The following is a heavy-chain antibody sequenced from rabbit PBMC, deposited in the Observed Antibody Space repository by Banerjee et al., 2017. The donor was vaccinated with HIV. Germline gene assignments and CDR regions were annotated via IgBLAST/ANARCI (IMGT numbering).Heavy chain of an antibody. D-gene: IGHD4-1*01. CDR1: GFDFNNFY. CDR2: IYTGSSGST. Sequence: QEHLKETGGGLVQPGGSLTLSCKASGFDFNNFYIAWVRQAPGKGLEWIGCIYTGSSGSTYYASWAKGRFTISKPSSTTVTLQMTSLTAADTATYSCARMDGSSAWGLNLWGPGTLVTVS. J-gene: IGHJ4*01. V-gene: IGHV1S45*01. CDR3: ARMDGSSAWGLNL.